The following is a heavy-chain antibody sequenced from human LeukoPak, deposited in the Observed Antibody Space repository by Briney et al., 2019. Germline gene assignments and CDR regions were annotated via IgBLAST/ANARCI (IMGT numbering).Heavy chain of an antibody. D-gene: IGHD4-11*01. V-gene: IGHV4-38-2*02. J-gene: IGHJ5*02. CDR1: GYSISSGYY. CDR2: IYHSGST. Sequence: SETLSLTCAVSGYSISSGYYWGWIRQPPGKGLEWIGSIYHSGSTYYNPSLKSRVTISVDTSKNQFSLKLSSVTAADTAVYYCAGEVRKDYSNFLNWFDPWGQGTLVTVSS. CDR3: AGEVRKDYSNFLNWFDP.